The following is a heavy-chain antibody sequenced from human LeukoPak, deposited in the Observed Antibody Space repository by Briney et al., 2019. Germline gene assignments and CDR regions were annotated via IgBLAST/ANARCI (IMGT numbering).Heavy chain of an antibody. J-gene: IGHJ4*02. CDR1: GYTFTGYY. V-gene: IGHV1-2*02. D-gene: IGHD6-13*01. Sequence: ASVKVSCKASGYTFTGYYMHWVRQAPGQGLEWMGWINPNSGGTNYAQKFQGRVTMTRDASISTAYMELSRLRSDDTAVYYCARGAWQQLPEYYFDYWGQGTLGTVSS. CDR3: ARGAWQQLPEYYFDY. CDR2: INPNSGGT.